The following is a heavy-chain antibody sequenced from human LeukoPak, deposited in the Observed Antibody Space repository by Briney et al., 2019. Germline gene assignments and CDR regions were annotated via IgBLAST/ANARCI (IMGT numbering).Heavy chain of an antibody. CDR1: GGSISRYY. D-gene: IGHD5/OR15-5a*01. CDR2: SYSSGST. V-gene: IGHV4-4*07. Sequence: SETLSLTCSVSGGSISRYYWSWIRQPAGKGLEWIGRSYSSGSTNYNPSLASRLTMSVDTSKNQFSLKVTSVTAADTAVYYCARDPASTGRYFDLWGRGTLITVSS. J-gene: IGHJ2*01. CDR3: ARDPASTGRYFDL.